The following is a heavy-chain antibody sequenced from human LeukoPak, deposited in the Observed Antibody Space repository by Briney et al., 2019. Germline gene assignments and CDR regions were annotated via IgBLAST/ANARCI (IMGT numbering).Heavy chain of an antibody. CDR1: GGSISSGGYS. Sequence: SETLSLTCAVSGGSISSGGYSWSWIRQPPGKGLLWIGYIYHSGSTYYNPSLKSRVTISVDRSKNQFSLKLSSVTAADTAVYYCARAKNQLPRFDPWGQGTLVTVSS. J-gene: IGHJ5*02. CDR2: IYHSGST. D-gene: IGHD2-2*01. CDR3: ARAKNQLPRFDP. V-gene: IGHV4-30-2*01.